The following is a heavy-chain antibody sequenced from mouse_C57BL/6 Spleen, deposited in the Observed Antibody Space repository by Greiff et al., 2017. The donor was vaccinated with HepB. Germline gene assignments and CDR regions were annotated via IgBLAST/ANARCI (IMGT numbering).Heavy chain of an antibody. CDR1: GYAFSSYW. J-gene: IGHJ4*01. V-gene: IGHV1-80*01. CDR2: IYPGDGDT. CDR3: ARSSPYYAMDY. Sequence: LQESGAELVKPGASVKISCKASGYAFSSYWMNWVKQRPGKGLEWIGQIYPGDGDTNYNGKFKGNATLTADKSSSTAYMQLSSLTSEDSAVYFCARSSPYYAMDYWGQGTSVTVSS.